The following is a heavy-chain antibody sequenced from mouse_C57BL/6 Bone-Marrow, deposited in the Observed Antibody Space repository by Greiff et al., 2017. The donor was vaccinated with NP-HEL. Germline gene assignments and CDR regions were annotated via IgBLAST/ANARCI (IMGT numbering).Heavy chain of an antibody. V-gene: IGHV5-6*02. J-gene: IGHJ1*03. CDR3: ARHDPSWDWYFDV. CDR2: ISSGGSYT. CDR1: GFTFSSYG. Sequence: EVKLVESGGDLVKPGGSLKLSCAASGFTFSSYGMSWVRQTPDKRLEWVATISSGGSYTYYPDSVKGRFTISRDNDKNTLYLQMSSLKSEDTAMYYCARHDPSWDWYFDVWGTGTTVTVSS. D-gene: IGHD4-1*01.